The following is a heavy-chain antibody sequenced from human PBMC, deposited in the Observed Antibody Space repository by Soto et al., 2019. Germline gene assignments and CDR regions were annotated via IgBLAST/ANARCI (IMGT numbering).Heavy chain of an antibody. Sequence: QVQLVESGGGLVKPGGSLRLSCAASGFTFSDYYMSWIRQAPGKGLEWVAYISANSHYTNYADSVKGRFTISRDNAKNSLYLEMNSLRAEDTAVYYCARDPWDVVVADWGQGTLVTVSS. D-gene: IGHD2-15*01. J-gene: IGHJ4*02. V-gene: IGHV3-11*06. CDR3: ARDPWDVVVAD. CDR2: ISANSHYT. CDR1: GFTFSDYY.